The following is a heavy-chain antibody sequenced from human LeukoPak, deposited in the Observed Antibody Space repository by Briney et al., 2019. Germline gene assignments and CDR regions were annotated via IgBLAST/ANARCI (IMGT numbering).Heavy chain of an antibody. Sequence: GGSLRLSCAASGFTFRLYSMNWVRQAPGKGLEWVSVISGTGGTTYYADSVKGRFTISRDNSKNTLYLQMNSLRAEDTAVYYCARGGTRIPTDYWGQGTLVTVSS. V-gene: IGHV3-23*01. J-gene: IGHJ4*02. CDR1: GFTFRLYS. CDR2: ISGTGGTT. CDR3: ARGGTRIPTDY.